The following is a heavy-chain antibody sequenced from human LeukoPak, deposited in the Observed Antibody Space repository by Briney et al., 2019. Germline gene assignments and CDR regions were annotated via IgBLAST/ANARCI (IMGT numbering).Heavy chain of an antibody. D-gene: IGHD1-26*01. Sequence: GGSLRLSCAASGFTFDDYGMSWVRQAPGKGLEWVSGINWNGGSTGYADSVKGRFTISRDNAKNSLYLQMNSLRAEDTALYYCARDIEWEPHRGYFDYWGQGTLVTVSS. V-gene: IGHV3-20*04. CDR3: ARDIEWEPHRGYFDY. CDR2: INWNGGST. J-gene: IGHJ4*02. CDR1: GFTFDDYG.